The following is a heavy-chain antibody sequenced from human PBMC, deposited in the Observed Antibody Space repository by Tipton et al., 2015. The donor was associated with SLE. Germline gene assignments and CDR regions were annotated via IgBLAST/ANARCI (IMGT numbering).Heavy chain of an antibody. CDR3: ARGGGGYYDY. CDR1: GGSISGYY. J-gene: IGHJ4*02. CDR2: IFTSGGT. Sequence: TLSLTCTVSGGSISGYYWSWIRQPPGKGLEWIGRIFTSGGTNYNPSLKSRVSLSADTSKNQFSLRVRSVTAADTAVYYCARGGGGYYDYWGQGMLVTVSS. D-gene: IGHD1-26*01. V-gene: IGHV4-4*07.